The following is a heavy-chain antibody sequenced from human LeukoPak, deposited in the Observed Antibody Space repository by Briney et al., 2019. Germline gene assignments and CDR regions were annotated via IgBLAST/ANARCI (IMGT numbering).Heavy chain of an antibody. V-gene: IGHV3-9*01. D-gene: IGHD3-10*01. CDR1: GFTFDDYA. Sequence: PGGSLRLSCAASGFTFDDYAMHWVRQAPGEGLEWVSGISWNSGSIGYADSVKGRFTISRDNAKNSLYLQMNSLRAEDTALYYCAKDNSYYGVRGFQHWGQGTLVTVSS. J-gene: IGHJ1*01. CDR2: ISWNSGSI. CDR3: AKDNSYYGVRGFQH.